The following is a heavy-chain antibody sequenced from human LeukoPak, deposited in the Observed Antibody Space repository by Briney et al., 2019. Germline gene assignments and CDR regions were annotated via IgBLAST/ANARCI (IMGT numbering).Heavy chain of an antibody. Sequence: GGSLRLSCAASGFTFSGYSMNWVRQAPGKGLEWVSSISSSSSYIYYADSVKGRFTISRDNAKNSLYLQMNSLRAEDTAVYYCARALLDIVATGDPHYMDVWGKGTTVTVSS. D-gene: IGHD5-12*01. J-gene: IGHJ6*03. V-gene: IGHV3-21*01. CDR1: GFTFSGYS. CDR3: ARALLDIVATGDPHYMDV. CDR2: ISSSSSYI.